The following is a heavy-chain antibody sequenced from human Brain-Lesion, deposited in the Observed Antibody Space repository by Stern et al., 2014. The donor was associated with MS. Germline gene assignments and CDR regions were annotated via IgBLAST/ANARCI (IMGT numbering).Heavy chain of an antibody. CDR3: AGEEDIRYCSGGSCTGNWFDP. CDR1: GGSVSSTSYA. D-gene: IGHD2-15*01. J-gene: IGHJ5*02. Sequence: QVQLVESGPGLVKPSETLSLTCTVAGGSVSSTSYACAWIRQPPGKGLGWIGTIYYSGNTYYSPSLKSRLTISLDTSKNQLSLRLRSVTAADTAVYYCAGEEDIRYCSGGSCTGNWFDPWGQGTLVTVSS. CDR2: IYYSGNT. V-gene: IGHV4-39*01.